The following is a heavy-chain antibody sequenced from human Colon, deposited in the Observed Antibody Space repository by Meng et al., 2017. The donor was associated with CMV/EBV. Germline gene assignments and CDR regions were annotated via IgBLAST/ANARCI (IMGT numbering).Heavy chain of an antibody. J-gene: IGHJ6*02. D-gene: IGHD3-3*01. Sequence: LTFRNYAMTWVRRAPGRGLEAVSSISDSGDRTYYEDSVRGRFTISRDNSKDTLYLQMNSLRAEDTAIYYCARIFGHAAGHYYHALDVWGQGTTVTVSS. CDR1: LTFRNYA. V-gene: IGHV3-23*01. CDR3: ARIFGHAAGHYYHALDV. CDR2: ISDSGDRT.